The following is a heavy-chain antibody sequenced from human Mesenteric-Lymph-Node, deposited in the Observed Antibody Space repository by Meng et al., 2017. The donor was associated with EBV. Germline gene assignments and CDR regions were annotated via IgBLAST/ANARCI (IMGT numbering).Heavy chain of an antibody. CDR1: CIIFSSYS. J-gene: IGHJ4*02. D-gene: IGHD6-13*01. CDR2: ISSSSNYI. Sequence: EVQLVESGGGLVQTGGSLRLSCVSCCIIFSSYSMTWVRQAPGKGLEWVSSISSSSNYIHYADSVKGRFTISRDTAKSSLYLQMNSLRAEDTAVYYCARHYASTWFEADPTTAKVPIDFWGQGILVTVSS. CDR3: ARHYASTWFEADPTTAKVPIDF. V-gene: IGHV3-21*06.